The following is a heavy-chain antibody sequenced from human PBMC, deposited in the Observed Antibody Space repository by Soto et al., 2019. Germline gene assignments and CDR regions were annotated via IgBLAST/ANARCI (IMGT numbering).Heavy chain of an antibody. CDR2: IYHSGST. J-gene: IGHJ5*02. D-gene: IGHD7-27*01. CDR1: GGSISSGGYS. V-gene: IGHV4-30-2*01. Sequence: QLQLQESGLGLVKPSQTLSLTCAVSGGSISSGGYSWSWIRQPPGKGLEWIGYIYHSGSTYYNPSXXSXFPVSVDRSKNQFSLKLSSVTAADTAVYYCARVPGPWGQGTLVTVSS. CDR3: ARVPGP.